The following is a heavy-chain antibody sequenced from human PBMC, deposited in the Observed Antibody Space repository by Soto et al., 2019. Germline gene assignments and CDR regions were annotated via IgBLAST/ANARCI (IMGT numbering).Heavy chain of an antibody. CDR2: ISSNGGST. CDR3: VKGIVVVTAIPDVFY. J-gene: IGHJ4*02. V-gene: IGHV3-64D*08. CDR1: GFTFSSYA. D-gene: IGHD2-21*02. Sequence: GGSLRLSCSASGFTFSSYAMHWVRQAPGKGLEYVSAISSNGGSTYYADSVKGRFTISRDNSKNTLYLQMSSLRAEDTAVYYCVKGIVVVTAIPDVFYWGQGTLVTVSS.